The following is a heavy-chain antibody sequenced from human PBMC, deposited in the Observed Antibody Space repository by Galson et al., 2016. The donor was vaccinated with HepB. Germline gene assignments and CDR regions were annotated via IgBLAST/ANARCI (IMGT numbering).Heavy chain of an antibody. V-gene: IGHV3-74*01. Sequence: SLRLSCAASGFIFSRYWMHWVRQVPGRGLVWVSRINSDGSGTSYADSVKGRFTISRDNAKNTLYLQMNSLRAEDTAVYFCVRDHSVVPSTAYNWFDPWGRGTLVTVSS. CDR1: GFIFSRYW. D-gene: IGHD4-23*01. CDR2: INSDGSGT. J-gene: IGHJ5*02. CDR3: VRDHSVVPSTAYNWFDP.